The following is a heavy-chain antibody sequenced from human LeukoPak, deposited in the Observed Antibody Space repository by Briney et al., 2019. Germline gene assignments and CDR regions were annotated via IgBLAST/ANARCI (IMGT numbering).Heavy chain of an antibody. V-gene: IGHV4-4*07. D-gene: IGHD4-17*01. Sequence: SETLSLTCTVSGSSFSGYYWSWSRQPAGRGLEWIGRIYTNGGTVFNPSLKSRLTMSFDTSKNLFSLQLSSVTAADTAVYYCARFDYGDSLFDYWGQGTLVTVSS. CDR3: ARFDYGDSLFDY. CDR2: IYTNGGT. J-gene: IGHJ4*02. CDR1: GSSFSGYY.